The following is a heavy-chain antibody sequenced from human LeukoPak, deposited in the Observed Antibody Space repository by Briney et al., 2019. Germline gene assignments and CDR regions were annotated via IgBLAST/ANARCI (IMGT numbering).Heavy chain of an antibody. J-gene: IGHJ4*02. D-gene: IGHD3-22*01. V-gene: IGHV3-23*01. CDR1: GFTFSSYA. CDR3: TTVQAYDSSGYYPRDNY. CDR2: ISGSGGST. Sequence: GGSLRLSCAASGFTFSSYAMSWVRQVPGKGLERVSAISGSGGSTYYADSLRGRFTISRDNSKNTLYLQMNSLRAEDTAVYYCTTVQAYDSSGYYPRDNYWGQGTLVTVSS.